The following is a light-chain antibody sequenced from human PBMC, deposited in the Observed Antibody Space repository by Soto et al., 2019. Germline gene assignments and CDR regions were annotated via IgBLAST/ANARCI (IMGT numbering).Light chain of an antibody. V-gene: IGKV3-11*01. CDR1: QSVSSY. CDR2: DAS. CDR3: QQRSNWPGT. J-gene: IGKJ1*01. Sequence: EIVLTQSPATLSLSPGDRATLSCRASQSVSSYLAWYQQKPGQAPRLLIYDASNRATGIPARFSGSGSGTDFTLTISSLEPEDFAVYYCQQRSNWPGTFGQGPKGEIK.